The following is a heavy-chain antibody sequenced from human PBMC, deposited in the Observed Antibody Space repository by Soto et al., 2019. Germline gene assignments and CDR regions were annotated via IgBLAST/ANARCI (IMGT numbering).Heavy chain of an antibody. D-gene: IGHD1-26*01. J-gene: IGHJ4*02. V-gene: IGHV1-69*01. CDR1: GGTFSSYA. CDR2: IIPIFGTA. CDR3: ARGRREMTLAPPPYFDY. Sequence: QVQLVQSGAEVKKPGSSVKVSCKASGGTFSSYAISWVRQAPGQGLEWMGGIIPIFGTANYAQEFQGRVTITAGESTITAYIELRSLRSEDTAVFYCARGRREMTLAPPPYFDYWGQGTLVTVSS.